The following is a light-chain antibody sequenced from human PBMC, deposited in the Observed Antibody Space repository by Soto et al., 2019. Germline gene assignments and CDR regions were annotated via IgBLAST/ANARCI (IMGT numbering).Light chain of an antibody. J-gene: IGKJ5*01. V-gene: IGKV1-12*01. CDR2: AAS. Sequence: DIQMTQSPSSVSASVGDRVTITCRASQDISGWLVWYQQKPGKAPKLLIYAASSLQSGVPSRFRGSGSGTYFTLTITSLQYEDFATYYCLQADTFPITFGQGTRLEIK. CDR3: LQADTFPIT. CDR1: QDISGW.